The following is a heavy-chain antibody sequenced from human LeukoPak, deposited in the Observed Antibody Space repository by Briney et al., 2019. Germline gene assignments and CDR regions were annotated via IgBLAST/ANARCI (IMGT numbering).Heavy chain of an antibody. V-gene: IGHV3-30*03. Sequence: GGSLRLSCAASGFTFSSYGMHWVRQAPGKGLEWVAVISYDGSNKYYADSVKGRFTISRDNSKNTLYLQMNSLRAEDTAVYYCAGSNWFDPWGQGTLVTVSS. CDR2: ISYDGSNK. J-gene: IGHJ5*02. CDR1: GFTFSSYG. CDR3: AGSNWFDP.